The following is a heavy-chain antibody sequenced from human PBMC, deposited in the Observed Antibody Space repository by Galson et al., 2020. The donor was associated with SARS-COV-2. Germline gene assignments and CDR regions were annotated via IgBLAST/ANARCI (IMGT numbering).Heavy chain of an antibody. D-gene: IGHD1-26*01. CDR2: INSDGSMI. CDR1: GFTFNTYW. Sequence: GESLKISCATSGFTFNTYWMHWVRQVPGKGLVWVSRINSDGSMISYADSVTGRFTISRDNAKNTLYLQMNSLRAEDTALYYCARGLVGNTRYYYFAMDVWGQGTTVSVSS. J-gene: IGHJ6*02. CDR3: ARGLVGNTRYYYFAMDV. V-gene: IGHV3-74*01.